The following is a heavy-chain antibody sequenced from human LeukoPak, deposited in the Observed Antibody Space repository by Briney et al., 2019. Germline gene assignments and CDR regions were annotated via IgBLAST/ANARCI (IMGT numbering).Heavy chain of an antibody. Sequence: PGGSLRLSCAASGFTFSSYSMNWARQAPGKGLEWVSSISSSSSYIYYADSVKGRFTISRDNAKNSLYLQMNSLRAEDTAVYYCARGIGGVLMVYAIPIYMDVWGKGTTVTVSS. CDR2: ISSSSSYI. J-gene: IGHJ6*03. D-gene: IGHD2-8*01. CDR3: ARGIGGVLMVYAIPIYMDV. V-gene: IGHV3-21*01. CDR1: GFTFSSYS.